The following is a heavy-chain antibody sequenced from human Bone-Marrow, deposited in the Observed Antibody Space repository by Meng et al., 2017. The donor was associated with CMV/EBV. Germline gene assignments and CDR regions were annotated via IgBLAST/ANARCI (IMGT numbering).Heavy chain of an antibody. Sequence: SETLSLTCTVSGDSISSGDYYWSWIRQPPGKALEWIGFIHYSGRTHYNPSLRSRLGMSVDTSKNQFSLNLTSMTAEDTAVYYCAGRYSWTLDYWGQGTLVTVSS. CDR1: GDSISSGDYY. J-gene: IGHJ4*02. V-gene: IGHV4-30-4*08. CDR3: AGRYSWTLDY. CDR2: IHYSGRT. D-gene: IGHD3/OR15-3a*01.